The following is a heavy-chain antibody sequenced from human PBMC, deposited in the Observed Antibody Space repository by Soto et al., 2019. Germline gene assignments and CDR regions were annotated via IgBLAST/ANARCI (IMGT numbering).Heavy chain of an antibody. Sequence: SETLSLTCTVSGGSISSGDYYWSWIRQPPGKGLEWIGYIYYSGSTYYNPSLKSRVTISVYTSKNQFSLKLSSVTAADTAVYYCASYDYVWGGYRANDAFDIWGQGTMVTVSS. CDR1: GGSISSGDYY. CDR2: IYYSGST. D-gene: IGHD3-16*02. CDR3: ASYDYVWGGYRANDAFDI. J-gene: IGHJ3*02. V-gene: IGHV4-30-4*01.